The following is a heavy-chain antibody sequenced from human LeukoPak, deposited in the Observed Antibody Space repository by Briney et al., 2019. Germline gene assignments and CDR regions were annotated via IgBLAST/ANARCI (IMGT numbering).Heavy chain of an antibody. J-gene: IGHJ3*01. Sequence: GGSLRLSCAASGFTFSTYWMHWVRQPPGKGLVWVSRIKGDGSSIDYADSVKGRFNISRDNAKNTVYLQMNSLSAEDTAVYYCARGWVPSDISLKWGLGTMVTVSS. CDR3: ARGWVPSDISLK. CDR1: GFTFSTYW. D-gene: IGHD3-9*01. V-gene: IGHV3-74*01. CDR2: IKGDGSSI.